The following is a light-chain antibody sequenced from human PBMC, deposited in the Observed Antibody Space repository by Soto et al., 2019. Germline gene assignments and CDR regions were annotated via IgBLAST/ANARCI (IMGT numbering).Light chain of an antibody. CDR3: QQSYSTPYT. J-gene: IGKJ2*01. V-gene: IGKV1-39*01. Sequence: DIQMTQSPSSLSASVGDRVTITCRASQSISSYLNWYQQKPGKAPKVLIYAASSLQSGVPSRFSGSGSGTDFTLTFSSLQPEDFATYYCQQSYSTPYTFGQGTKLEIK. CDR1: QSISSY. CDR2: AAS.